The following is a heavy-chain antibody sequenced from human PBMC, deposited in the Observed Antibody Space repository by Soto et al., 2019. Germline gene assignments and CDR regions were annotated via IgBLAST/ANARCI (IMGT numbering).Heavy chain of an antibody. CDR2: IIPIFGTA. Sequence: SVKVSCKASGGTFSSYAISWVRQAPGQGLEWMGGIIPIFGTANYAQKFQGRVTITADESTSTAYMELSSLRSEDTAVYYCARTGRLHGQNAFAIWGQGTTVTVSS. J-gene: IGHJ3*02. CDR1: GGTFSSYA. D-gene: IGHD3-16*01. V-gene: IGHV1-69*13. CDR3: ARTGRLHGQNAFAI.